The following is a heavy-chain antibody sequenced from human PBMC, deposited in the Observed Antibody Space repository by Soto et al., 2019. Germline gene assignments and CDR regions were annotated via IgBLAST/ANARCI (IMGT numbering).Heavy chain of an antibody. V-gene: IGHV1-18*01. CDR1: CYTFTSYG. J-gene: IGHJ4*02. CDR3: ARGPPTSCSGGNCYSHYFDY. Sequence: QVQLVQSGAEVKKPGASVKVSCKASCYTFTSYGISWVRQAPEQGLEWMGWISAYSGSTKYAQKLQDRVTMTTDTSTNIAYMELRSLRSDDTAIYYCARGPPTSCSGGNCYSHYFDYWGQGTLVTVSS. CDR2: ISAYSGST. D-gene: IGHD2-15*01.